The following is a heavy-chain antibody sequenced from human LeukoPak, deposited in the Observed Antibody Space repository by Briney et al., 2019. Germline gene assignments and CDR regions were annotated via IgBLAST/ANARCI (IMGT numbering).Heavy chain of an antibody. CDR2: SHNDGKS. CDR3: ARDLQGSLDY. CDR1: GGSMSSNF. Sequence: PSETLSLSCTVSGGSMSSNFWSWIRQPPGKGLEWIGLSHNDGKSNSDPSLKSRVTISVDRSRNRFFLRLSSVTTADTAVYYCARDLQGSLDYWGQGILVTVSS. V-gene: IGHV4-59*01. J-gene: IGHJ4*02.